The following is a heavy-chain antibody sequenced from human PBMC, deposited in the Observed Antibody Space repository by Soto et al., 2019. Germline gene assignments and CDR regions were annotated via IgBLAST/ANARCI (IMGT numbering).Heavy chain of an antibody. CDR2: INPNSGGT. V-gene: IGHV1-2*04. CDR1: GYTFTGYY. Sequence: ASVKVSCKASGYTFTGYYMHWVRQAPGQGLEWMGWINPNSGGTNYAQKFQGWVTMTRDTSISTAYMELSRLRSDDTAVYYCARGCSSTSCYAFDIWGQGTMVTVSS. D-gene: IGHD2-2*01. J-gene: IGHJ3*02. CDR3: ARGCSSTSCYAFDI.